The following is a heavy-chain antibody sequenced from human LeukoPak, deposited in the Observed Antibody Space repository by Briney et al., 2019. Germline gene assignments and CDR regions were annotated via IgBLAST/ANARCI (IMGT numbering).Heavy chain of an antibody. V-gene: IGHV4-61*02. CDR1: GGSISSDSYY. D-gene: IGHD6-6*01. CDR2: IYTSGST. J-gene: IGHJ4*02. CDR3: ARERYSSSSEVVY. Sequence: SETLSLTCTVSGGSISSDSYYWSWIRQPAGKGLEWIGRIYTSGSTNYNPSLKSRVTISVDTSKNQFSLKLSSVTAADTAAYYCARERYSSSSEVVYWGQGTLVTVSS.